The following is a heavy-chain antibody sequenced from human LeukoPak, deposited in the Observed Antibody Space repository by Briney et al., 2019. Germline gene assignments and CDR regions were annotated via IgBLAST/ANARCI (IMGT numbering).Heavy chain of an antibody. CDR1: GFTFSSYA. CDR3: ARVESSSGWYGLFDY. J-gene: IGHJ4*02. D-gene: IGHD6-19*01. CDR2: ISYDGSNK. V-gene: IGHV3-30*04. Sequence: PGGSLRLSCAASGFTFSSYAMHWVRQAPGKGLEWVAVISYDGSNKYYADSVKGRFTISRDNSKNTLYLQMNSLRAEDTAVYYCARVESSSGWYGLFDYWGQGTLVTVSS.